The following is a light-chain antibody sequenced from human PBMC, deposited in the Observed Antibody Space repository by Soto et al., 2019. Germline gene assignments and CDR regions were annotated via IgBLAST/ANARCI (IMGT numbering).Light chain of an antibody. J-gene: IGKJ1*01. V-gene: IGKV1-5*03. Sequence: DIQMTQSPSTLSASVGYRVTITCRASQSISSWLAWYQQKPGKAPKLLIYKASSLESGVPSRFGGSGSGTEFTLTISSLQPDDFATYYCQQYNSYSWTFGQGTKVDIK. CDR2: KAS. CDR3: QQYNSYSWT. CDR1: QSISSW.